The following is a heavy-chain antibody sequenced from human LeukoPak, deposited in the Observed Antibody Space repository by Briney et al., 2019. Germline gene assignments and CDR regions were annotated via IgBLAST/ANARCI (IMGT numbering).Heavy chain of an antibody. J-gene: IGHJ5*02. Sequence: ASVEVSCKASGYTFTGYYMHWVRQAPGQGLEWMGWINPNSGGTNYAQKFQGRVTMTRDTSISTAYMELSRLRSDDTAVYYCARVGAVVRSAYNWFDPWGQGTLVTVSS. CDR3: ARVGAVVRSAYNWFDP. D-gene: IGHD3-3*01. CDR2: INPNSGGT. V-gene: IGHV1-2*02. CDR1: GYTFTGYY.